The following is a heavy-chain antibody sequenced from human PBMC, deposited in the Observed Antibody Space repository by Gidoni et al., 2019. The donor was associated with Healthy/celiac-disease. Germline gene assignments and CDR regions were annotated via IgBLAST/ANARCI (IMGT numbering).Heavy chain of an antibody. CDR3: ARDKGPRSTSCYDY. J-gene: IGHJ4*02. D-gene: IGHD2-2*01. V-gene: IGHV3-11*06. Sequence: QVQLVEPGGGLVKPGGSLRLSCAASGFPFSDYYMSWIRQAPGKGLEWVSYISSSSSYTNYADSVKGRFTISRDNAKNSLYLKMNSLRAEDTAVYYCARDKGPRSTSCYDYWGQGTLVTVSS. CDR2: ISSSSSYT. CDR1: GFPFSDYY.